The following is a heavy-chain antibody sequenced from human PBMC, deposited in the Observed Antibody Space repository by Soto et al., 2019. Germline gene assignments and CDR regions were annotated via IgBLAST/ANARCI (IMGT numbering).Heavy chain of an antibody. V-gene: IGHV4-59*08. CDR1: GGSISSYY. Sequence: PSETLSLTCTVSGGSISSYYWSWIRQPPGKGLEWIGYIYYSGNTNYNPSLKSRVTISVDTSKNQFSLKLSSVTAADTAVYYCARLRIAVAGTSSYYYGMDVWGQGTTVTVSS. CDR2: IYYSGNT. D-gene: IGHD6-19*01. CDR3: ARLRIAVAGTSSYYYGMDV. J-gene: IGHJ6*02.